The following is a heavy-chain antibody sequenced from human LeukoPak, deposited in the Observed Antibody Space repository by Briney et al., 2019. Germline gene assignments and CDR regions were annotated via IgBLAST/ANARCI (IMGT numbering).Heavy chain of an antibody. D-gene: IGHD3-16*02. V-gene: IGHV3-23*01. CDR1: GFTFTNYA. CDR2: VSAGGDNT. J-gene: IGHJ6*03. Sequence: PGGSLRLSFTASGFTFTNYAVNWVRQVPGKGLEWVSAVSAGGDNTYYADFVKGRFTISRDNSNNTLFLQMNSLRAEDTAIYYCAKDSQYDFVWGSYHYTGYDYMDVWGKGTTVTVSS. CDR3: AKDSQYDFVWGSYHYTGYDYMDV.